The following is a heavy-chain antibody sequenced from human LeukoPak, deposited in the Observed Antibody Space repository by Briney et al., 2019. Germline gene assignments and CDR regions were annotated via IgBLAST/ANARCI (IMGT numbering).Heavy chain of an antibody. CDR3: ARDDGWLGWFDP. Sequence: GGSLRLCCAASGFTFSSYWMHWVRQAPGKGLVWVSRINSDGSSTSYADSVKGRFTISRDNAKNTLYLQMNSLRAEDTAVYYCARDDGWLGWFDPWGQGTLVTVSS. CDR1: GFTFSSYW. D-gene: IGHD6-19*01. V-gene: IGHV3-74*01. CDR2: INSDGSST. J-gene: IGHJ5*02.